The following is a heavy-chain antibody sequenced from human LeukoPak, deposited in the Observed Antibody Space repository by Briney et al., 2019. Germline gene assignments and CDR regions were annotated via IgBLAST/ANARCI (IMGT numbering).Heavy chain of an antibody. V-gene: IGHV3-23*01. CDR2: ISGSGGST. CDR1: GFTFSSYA. D-gene: IGHD2-21*02. Sequence: GGSLRLSCAASGFTFSSYAMSWVRQAPGKGLEWVSAISGSGGSTYYADSVKGRFTISGDNSKNTLYLQMNSLRAEDTAVYYCAKGSVIFIVVVTARNWGQGTLVTVSS. J-gene: IGHJ4*02. CDR3: AKGSVIFIVVVTARN.